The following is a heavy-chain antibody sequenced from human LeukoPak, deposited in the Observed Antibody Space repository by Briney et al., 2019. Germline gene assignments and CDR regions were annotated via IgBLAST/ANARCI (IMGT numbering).Heavy chain of an antibody. CDR2: IKQEGSEK. J-gene: IGHJ4*02. CDR1: GFIFGDYW. V-gene: IGHV3-7*01. Sequence: GVSLRLSCTASGFIFGDYWMSWVRQAPGRGLEWLATIKQEGSEKSYVDSVRGRFTISRDNTKKSLSLQTKILRGDDTDVYYCARSGGDYWGQGTLVTVSS. CDR3: ARSGGDY. D-gene: IGHD3-10*01.